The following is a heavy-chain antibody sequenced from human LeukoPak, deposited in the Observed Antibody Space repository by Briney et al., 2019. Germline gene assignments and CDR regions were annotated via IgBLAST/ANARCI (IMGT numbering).Heavy chain of an antibody. CDR3: AREMRVLWFGEFADAFDI. J-gene: IGHJ3*02. CDR1: GFTFRSYG. CDR2: ISYDGSNK. V-gene: IGHV3-30*04. D-gene: IGHD3-10*01. Sequence: PGRSLRLSCAASGFTFRSYGMHWVRQAPGKGLEWVAVISYDGSNKYYGDSVKGRFTISRDNSKNTLYLQMNSLRAEDTAVYYCAREMRVLWFGEFADAFDIWGQGTMVTVSS.